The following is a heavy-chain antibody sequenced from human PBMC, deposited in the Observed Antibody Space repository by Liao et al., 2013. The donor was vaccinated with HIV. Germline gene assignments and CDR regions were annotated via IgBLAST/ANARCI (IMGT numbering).Heavy chain of an antibody. V-gene: IGHV4-59*01. CDR2: IYYSGST. J-gene: IGHJ3*02. CDR3: ARPRLSIVGATTGADAFDI. CDR1: SGSISSYY. D-gene: IGHD1-26*01. Sequence: QVQLQESGPGLVKPSETLSLTCTVSSGSISSYYWSWIRQPPGKGLEWIGYIYYSGSTNYNPSLKSRVTISVDTSKNQFSLKLSSVTAADTAVYYCARPRLSIVGATTGADAFDIWGQGTMVTVSS.